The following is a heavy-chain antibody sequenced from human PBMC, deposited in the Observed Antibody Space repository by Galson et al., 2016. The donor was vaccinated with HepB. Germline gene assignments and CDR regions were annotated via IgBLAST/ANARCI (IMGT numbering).Heavy chain of an antibody. CDR2: ISYDGTKI. V-gene: IGHV3-30*04. D-gene: IGHD5-18*01. J-gene: IGHJ4*02. CDR3: AREASYVNVLDH. CDR1: GFPFSGYP. Sequence: SLRLSCAASGFPFSGYPIHWVRQAPGKGLDWVASISYDGTKINYADSVKGRFTISRDNSKNTVSLQMNSLRVDDMAVFYCAREASYVNVLDHWGQGTLVTVSS.